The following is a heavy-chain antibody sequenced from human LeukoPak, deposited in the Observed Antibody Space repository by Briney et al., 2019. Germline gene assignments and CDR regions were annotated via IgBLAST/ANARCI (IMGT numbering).Heavy chain of an antibody. CDR1: GFTFSSYG. CDR2: ISSSSSTI. CDR3: ARVREQWHGTALDY. D-gene: IGHD6-19*01. V-gene: IGHV3-48*04. Sequence: GRSLRLSCAASGFTFSSYGMHWVRQAPGKGLEWVSYISSSSSTIYCADSVKGRFTISRDNAKNSLYLQMNSLRAEDTAVYYCARVREQWHGTALDYWGQGTLVTVSS. J-gene: IGHJ4*02.